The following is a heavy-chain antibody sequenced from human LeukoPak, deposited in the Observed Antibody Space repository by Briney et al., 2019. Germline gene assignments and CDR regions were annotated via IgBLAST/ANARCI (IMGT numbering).Heavy chain of an antibody. CDR2: ISAYNGNT. CDR3: ARDNPPDPNCSGGSCFAY. Sequence: ASVKVSCKASGYTFTNFGVTWVRQAPGQGLEWMGWISAYNGNTNYAQKVQGRVTMTTDTPTSTAYMELRSLRSDDTAVYYCARDNPPDPNCSGGSCFAYWGQGTLVTVSS. D-gene: IGHD2-15*01. V-gene: IGHV1-18*01. J-gene: IGHJ4*02. CDR1: GYTFTNFG.